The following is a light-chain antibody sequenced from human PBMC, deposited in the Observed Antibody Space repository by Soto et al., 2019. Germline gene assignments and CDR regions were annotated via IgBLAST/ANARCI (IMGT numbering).Light chain of an antibody. CDR3: QSYYSSLSGHVV. J-gene: IGLJ2*01. CDR2: GNS. Sequence: QAVVTQPPSVSGAPGQRVTISCTGSSSNIGAGYDVHWYQQLPGTAPKLLIYGNSNRPSGVPDRVSGSKSGTSASLAITGLQAEDEADYYCQSYYSSLSGHVVFGGGTQLTVL. V-gene: IGLV1-40*01. CDR1: SSNIGAGYD.